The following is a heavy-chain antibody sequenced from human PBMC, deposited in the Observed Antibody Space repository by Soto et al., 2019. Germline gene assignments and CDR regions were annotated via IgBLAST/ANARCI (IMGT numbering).Heavy chain of an antibody. CDR2: INAYNGNT. V-gene: IGHV1-18*01. J-gene: IGHJ6*02. CDR3: AMVDVYVTPSPQDV. CDR1: GYRFTSYG. D-gene: IGHD3-16*01. Sequence: ASVKVSCKASGYRFTSYGIGWVRQAPGQGLEWMGWINAYNGNTNYAQNLQGRVTLTTDTSTSTAYMELRSRRSNDTAVYYCAMVDVYVTPSPQDVWGQGTTVTVSS.